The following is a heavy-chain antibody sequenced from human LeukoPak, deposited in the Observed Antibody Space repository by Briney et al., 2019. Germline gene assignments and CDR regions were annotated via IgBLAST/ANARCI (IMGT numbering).Heavy chain of an antibody. CDR2: MNPNSGNT. CDR3: ARGIVVVPAAILAVYYYYGMDV. V-gene: IGHV1-8*01. Sequence: GASVKVSCKASGYTFTSYDINWVRQATGQGLEWMGWMNPNSGNTGYAQKFQGRVTMTRNTSISTAYMELSSLRSEDTAVYYCARGIVVVPAAILAVYYYYGMDVWGQGTTVTVSS. J-gene: IGHJ6*02. CDR1: GYTFTSYD. D-gene: IGHD2-2*02.